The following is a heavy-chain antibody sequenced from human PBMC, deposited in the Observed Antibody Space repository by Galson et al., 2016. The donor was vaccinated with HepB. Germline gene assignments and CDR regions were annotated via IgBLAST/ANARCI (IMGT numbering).Heavy chain of an antibody. CDR1: HGSISSRNW. D-gene: IGHD6-13*01. CDR3: ARGRNAGYSSSWSGKMPRYDYYYYGMDV. CDR2: ISHSGRT. J-gene: IGHJ6*02. Sequence: ETLSLTCAVSHGSISSRNWWTWVRQPPGKGLEWIGEISHSGRTNYNPSLKSRVAISIDESKNQLPLHLRSVTAADTAVYYCARGRNAGYSSSWSGKMPRYDYYYYGMDVWGQGTTVTVSS. V-gene: IGHV4-4*02.